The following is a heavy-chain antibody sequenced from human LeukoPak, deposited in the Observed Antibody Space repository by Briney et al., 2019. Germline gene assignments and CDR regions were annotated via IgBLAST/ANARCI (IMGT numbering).Heavy chain of an antibody. V-gene: IGHV1-18*04. CDR2: ISAYNGNT. Sequence: GAPVKVSCKASGYTFTSYGISWVRQAPGQGLEWMGWISAYNGNTNYAQKLQGRVTMTTDTSTSTAYMELRSLRSDDTAVYYCARVWGISPGIAVAGTFRYYFDYWGQGTLVTVSS. CDR3: ARVWGISPGIAVAGTFRYYFDY. CDR1: GYTFTSYG. J-gene: IGHJ4*02. D-gene: IGHD6-19*01.